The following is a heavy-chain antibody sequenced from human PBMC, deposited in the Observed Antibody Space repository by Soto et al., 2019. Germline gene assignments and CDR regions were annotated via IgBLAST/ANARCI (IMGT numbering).Heavy chain of an antibody. CDR1: GFTFTNYA. CDR2: IIGGGSIT. D-gene: IGHD6-13*01. CDR3: AKTIRGGYSSSWYYFDY. J-gene: IGHJ4*02. V-gene: IGHV3-23*01. Sequence: GGSLRLSCAASGFTFTNYAMTWVRQAPGKGLEWVSTIIGGGSITYYADSLKGRFTISRDNSKNTLYLQINSLRAEDTAVYYCAKTIRGGYSSSWYYFDYWGQGTLVTVSS.